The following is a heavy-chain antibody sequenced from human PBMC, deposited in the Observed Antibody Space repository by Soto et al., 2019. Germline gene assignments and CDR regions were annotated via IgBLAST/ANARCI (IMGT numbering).Heavy chain of an antibody. CDR1: GYPVTAYY. D-gene: IGHD3-3*01. Sequence: QLHLVQSGAVVKKPGASVTVSCSASGYPVTAYYMHWVRQAPGRGLEWMGGINPATGAAKYTQTFQGRVNMTRDTSTSTVFMELSGLTSEGTAGFFWARGGGVGVAGSAAFDMWGQGTLVTVSS. J-gene: IGHJ3*02. CDR2: INPATGAA. V-gene: IGHV1-2*02. CDR3: ARGGGVGVAGSAAFDM.